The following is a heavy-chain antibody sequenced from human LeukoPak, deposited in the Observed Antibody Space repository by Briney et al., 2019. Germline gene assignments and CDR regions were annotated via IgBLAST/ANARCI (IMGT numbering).Heavy chain of an antibody. V-gene: IGHV3-33*08. Sequence: GGSLRLSCAASGFTFSSYGMHWVRQAPCKGLEWVAVIWYDGSNKYYADSVKGRFTISRDNSKNTLYLQMNSLRAEDTAVYYCAKSDFGVVRQGNYYYYYYMDVWGKGTTVSVSS. J-gene: IGHJ6*03. CDR1: GFTFSSYG. CDR3: AKSDFGVVRQGNYYYYYYMDV. CDR2: IWYDGSNK. D-gene: IGHD3-3*01.